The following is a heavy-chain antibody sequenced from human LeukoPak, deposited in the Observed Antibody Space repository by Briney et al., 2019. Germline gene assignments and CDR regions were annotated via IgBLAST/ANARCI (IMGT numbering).Heavy chain of an antibody. CDR1: GFTLSSYG. J-gene: IGHJ4*02. CDR3: ARDKWELDY. CDR2: IWYDGSNK. Sequence: PGGSLRLSCAASGFTLSSYGMHWVRQAPGKGLERVAVIWYDGSNKYSADSVKSRFTISRDNYKNTLYLQMNGLRAEDTAVYECARDKWELDYWGQGTLVTVSS. V-gene: IGHV3-33*01. D-gene: IGHD1-26*01.